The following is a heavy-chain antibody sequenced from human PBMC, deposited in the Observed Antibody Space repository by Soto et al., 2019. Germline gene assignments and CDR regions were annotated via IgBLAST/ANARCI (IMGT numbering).Heavy chain of an antibody. CDR1: GFTFPNYG. D-gene: IGHD3-16*01. CDR2: VSGDGFTA. Sequence: EVQLLESGGGLVQPGGSLRLSCAGSGFTFPNYGMTWVRQAPGQGLEWVSSVSGDGFTAYYADSVKGRFTISRNNSINALYVQINTLRAADPAVYYCAKEASVPSFGKFWFFDLWGRGTPVTVSS. J-gene: IGHJ2*01. V-gene: IGHV3-23*01. CDR3: AKEASVPSFGKFWFFDL.